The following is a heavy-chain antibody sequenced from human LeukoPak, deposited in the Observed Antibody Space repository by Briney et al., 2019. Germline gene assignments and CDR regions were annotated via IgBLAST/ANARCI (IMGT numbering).Heavy chain of an antibody. CDR1: GFPFSSYA. CDR3: AKGGEGSWLNPFDY. Sequence: PGGSLRLSCAVSGFPFSSYAMNWVHQAPGKGLEWVSGITGSGTTYYAGSVKGRFTISRDNSKNTLYLQMNSLRAEDTAVYYCAKGGEGSWLNPFDYWGQGTLVTVSS. V-gene: IGHV3-23*01. CDR2: ITGSGTT. D-gene: IGHD6-13*01. J-gene: IGHJ4*02.